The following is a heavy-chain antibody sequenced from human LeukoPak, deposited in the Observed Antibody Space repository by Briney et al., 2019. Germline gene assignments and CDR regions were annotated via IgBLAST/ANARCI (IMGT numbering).Heavy chain of an antibody. CDR2: IYTSGST. CDR3: ARTQRTTYGDLYYFDY. D-gene: IGHD4-17*01. V-gene: IGHV4-61*02. CDR1: GGSISSGSYY. Sequence: SQTLSLTCTVSGGSISSGSYYWSWIRQPAGKGLEWIGRIYTSGSTNYNPSLKSRVTISVDTSKNQFSLKLSSVTAADTAVYYCARTQRTTYGDLYYFDYWGQGTLVTVSS. J-gene: IGHJ4*02.